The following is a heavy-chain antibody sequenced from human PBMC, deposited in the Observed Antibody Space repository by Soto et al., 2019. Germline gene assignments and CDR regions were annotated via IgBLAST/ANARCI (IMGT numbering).Heavy chain of an antibody. Sequence: QVQLQESGPGLVKPSQTLSLTCTVSGGSISSGGYYWSWIRQHPGKGLEWIGYIYYSGSTYYNPSLKSRVTISVDTSKNQCSLKLSSVTAADTAVYYCARVWFGELLQFFDYWGQGTLVTVSS. CDR3: ARVWFGELLQFFDY. D-gene: IGHD3-10*01. CDR2: IYYSGST. J-gene: IGHJ4*02. V-gene: IGHV4-31*03. CDR1: GGSISSGGYY.